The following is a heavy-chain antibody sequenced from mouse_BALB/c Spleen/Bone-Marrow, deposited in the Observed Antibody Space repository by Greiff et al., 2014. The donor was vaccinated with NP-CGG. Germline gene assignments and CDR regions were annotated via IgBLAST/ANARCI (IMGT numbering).Heavy chain of an antibody. CDR3: ARETALYYYGYWFAY. J-gene: IGHJ3*01. CDR1: GYTFTSYW. D-gene: IGHD1-1*01. Sequence: QVQLQQSGAELAKPGASVKMSCKASGYTFTSYWMHWVKQRPGQGLEWIGYINPSTGYTEYNQKFKDKATLTADKSSSTAYMQLSSLTSEDSAVYYCARETALYYYGYWFAYWGQGTLVTVPA. CDR2: INPSTGYT. V-gene: IGHV1-7*01.